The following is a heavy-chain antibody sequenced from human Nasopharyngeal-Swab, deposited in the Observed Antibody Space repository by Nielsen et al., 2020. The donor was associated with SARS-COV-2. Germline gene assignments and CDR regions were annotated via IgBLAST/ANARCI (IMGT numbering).Heavy chain of an antibody. D-gene: IGHD4-11*01. CDR2: NNSDGSST. V-gene: IGHV3-74*01. CDR1: GFTFSSYW. CDR3: ARASSFYSNYFGY. Sequence: GESLKISCAASGFTFSSYWMHWVRQAPGKGLVWVSRNNSDGSSTSYADSVKGRFTISRDNAKNTLYLQMNSLRAEDTAVYYCARASSFYSNYFGYWGQGTLVTVSS. J-gene: IGHJ4*02.